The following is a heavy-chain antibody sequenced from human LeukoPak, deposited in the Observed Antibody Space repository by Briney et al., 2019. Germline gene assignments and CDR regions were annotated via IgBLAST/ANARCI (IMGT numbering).Heavy chain of an antibody. V-gene: IGHV3-23*01. CDR1: GFTFSSYA. D-gene: IGHD6-13*01. J-gene: IGHJ4*02. Sequence: GGSLRLSCAASGFTFSSYAMSWVRQAPGKGLEWVSAISGSGGSTYYADSVKGRLTISRDNSKNTLYLQMNSLRAEDTAVYYCAKGPGSKAAGTGGFDYWGQGTLVTVSS. CDR2: ISGSGGST. CDR3: AKGPGSKAAGTGGFDY.